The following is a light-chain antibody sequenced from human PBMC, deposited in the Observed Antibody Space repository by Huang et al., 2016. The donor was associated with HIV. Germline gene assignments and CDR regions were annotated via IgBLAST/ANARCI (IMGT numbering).Light chain of an antibody. CDR3: QHYNNWPPWT. CDR1: QGVSNN. V-gene: IGKV3D-15*01. J-gene: IGKJ1*01. Sequence: EIVMTQSPATLSVSPGERATLSGRASQGVSNNIAWYQHKPGQTPRLLIHGASTRATGIEAKFSGRGSGTDFTLTITSLQPEDSAVYYCQHYNNWPPWTFGPGTQVEI. CDR2: GAS.